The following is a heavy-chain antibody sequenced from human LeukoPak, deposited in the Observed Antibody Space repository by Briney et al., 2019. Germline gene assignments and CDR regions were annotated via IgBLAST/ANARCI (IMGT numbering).Heavy chain of an antibody. CDR3: SLVVPAQGGDY. CDR2: VYYSGST. D-gene: IGHD2-2*01. V-gene: IGHV4-39*07. Sequence: SETLSLTCTVSGGSISGSNYYWGWIRQPPGKGLEWIGVVYYSGSTYYSSSFKSRVTMSVDTSKNRFSLKLSSVTAADTAVYYCSLVVPAQGGDYWGQGTLVTVSS. J-gene: IGHJ4*02. CDR1: GGSISGSNYY.